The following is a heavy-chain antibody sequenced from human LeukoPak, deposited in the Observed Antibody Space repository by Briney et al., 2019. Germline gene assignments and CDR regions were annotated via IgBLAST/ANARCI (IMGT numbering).Heavy chain of an antibody. CDR1: GFTFSSYG. Sequence: PGGSLRLSCAASGFTFSSYGMHWVRQAPGKGLEWVAVISYDGSNKYYADSVKGRFTISRDNSKNTLYLQMSSLRAEDTAVYYCAKDAVDTAMEYWGQGTLVTVSS. CDR2: ISYDGSNK. D-gene: IGHD5-18*01. J-gene: IGHJ4*02. V-gene: IGHV3-30*18. CDR3: AKDAVDTAMEY.